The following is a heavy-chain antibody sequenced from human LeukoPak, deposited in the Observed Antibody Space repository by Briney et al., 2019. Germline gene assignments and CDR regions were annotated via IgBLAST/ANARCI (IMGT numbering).Heavy chain of an antibody. CDR1: GYSISSGYY. V-gene: IGHV4-38-2*02. Sequence: SETLSLTCTVSGYSISSGYYWGWIRQPPGKGLEWIGSISHTGSTYYNPSLKSRVTISVDTSKNQFSLKLSSVTAADTAVYYCARSPRYNWNSRYFDYWGQGTLVTVSS. D-gene: IGHD1-7*01. J-gene: IGHJ4*02. CDR3: ARSPRYNWNSRYFDY. CDR2: ISHTGST.